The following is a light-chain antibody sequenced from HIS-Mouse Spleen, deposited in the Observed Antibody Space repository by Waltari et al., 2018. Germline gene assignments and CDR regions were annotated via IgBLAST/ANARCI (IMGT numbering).Light chain of an antibody. V-gene: IGKV3-20*01. CDR2: GAS. CDR3: QQYGSSPPWS. CDR1: QSVSSSY. J-gene: IGKJ1*01. Sequence: EIVLTQSPGTLSLSPGERATLSCRASQSVSSSYLAWYQQKPGQAPRLLIYGASSRATGIPDRFSGSGSWTDVTLTISRLEPEDFAVYYCQQYGSSPPWSFGQGTKVEIK.